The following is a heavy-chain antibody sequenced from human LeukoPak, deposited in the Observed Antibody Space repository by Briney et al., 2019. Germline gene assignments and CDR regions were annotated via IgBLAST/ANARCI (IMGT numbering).Heavy chain of an antibody. J-gene: IGHJ5*01. CDR1: GASISSTNNF. CDR3: ARSRRDGTSDADLDS. Sequence: SETLSLTCTVSGASISSTNNFWGWIRQTPGKGLEWIATIYYSVSTYYNPSLKSRLSISVDTSKDQFSLKLSSVTAADTALYYCARSRRDGTSDADLDSWGQGTLATVST. V-gene: IGHV4-39*07. CDR2: IYYSVST. D-gene: IGHD2-2*01.